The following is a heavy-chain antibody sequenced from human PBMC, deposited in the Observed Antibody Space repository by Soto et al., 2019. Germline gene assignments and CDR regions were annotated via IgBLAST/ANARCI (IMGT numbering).Heavy chain of an antibody. D-gene: IGHD3-22*01. CDR1: GGSVSSGSYY. J-gene: IGHJ3*02. Sequence: QVQLQESGPGLVKPSETLSLTCTVPGGSVSSGSYYWSWIRQPPGKGLEWIGYIYYSGSTNYNPSLKSRVTISVDTSKNQFSLKLSSVTAADTAVYYCARGYYYDSRPFDIWGQGTMVTVSS. CDR2: IYYSGST. V-gene: IGHV4-61*01. CDR3: ARGYYYDSRPFDI.